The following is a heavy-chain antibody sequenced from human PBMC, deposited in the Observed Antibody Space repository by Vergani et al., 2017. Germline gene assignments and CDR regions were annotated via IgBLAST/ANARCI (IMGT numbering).Heavy chain of an antibody. CDR3: ATIGYRRWGYYFDY. Sequence: QVQLQELGPGLVKPPGTLSLTCAVSGDSISSNNCWTWVRQPPGKGLEWIGEICHTEDTKYSPSLKSRCTVSVDESRNLFSLRLNSVTAADTAVYYCATIGYRRWGYYFDYWGQGILVTVSS. CDR1: GDSISSNNC. D-gene: IGHD2-2*02. J-gene: IGHJ4*02. V-gene: IGHV4-4*03. CDR2: ICHTEDT.